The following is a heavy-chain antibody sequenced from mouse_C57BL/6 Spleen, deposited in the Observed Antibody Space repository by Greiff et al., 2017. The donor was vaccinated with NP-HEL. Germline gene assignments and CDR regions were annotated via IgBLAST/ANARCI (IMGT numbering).Heavy chain of an antibody. V-gene: IGHV5-6*02. CDR2: ISSGGSYT. D-gene: IGHD2-4*01. CDR3: ARQGLRPSMDY. J-gene: IGHJ4*01. CDR1: GFTFSSYG. Sequence: EVKVEESGGELVKPGGSPKLSCAASGFTFSSYGMSWVRQTPDKRLEWVATISSGGSYTYYPDSVKGRFTISGDNAKNTLYLQMSSLKSEDTAMYYCARQGLRPSMDYWGQGTSVTVSS.